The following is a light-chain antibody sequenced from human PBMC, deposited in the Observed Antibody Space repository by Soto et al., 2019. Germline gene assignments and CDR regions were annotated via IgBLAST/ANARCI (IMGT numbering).Light chain of an antibody. Sequence: EIVLTQSPGTMSLSPGQRAPLSCRASQNVNNYLAWYQHKPGQAPRLLIYGASSRATGIPDRISGSGSGTDFTLNISRLEPDDFAVYYCQQYGYSPITFGQGTRLEIK. CDR1: QNVNNY. CDR2: GAS. J-gene: IGKJ5*01. CDR3: QQYGYSPIT. V-gene: IGKV3-20*01.